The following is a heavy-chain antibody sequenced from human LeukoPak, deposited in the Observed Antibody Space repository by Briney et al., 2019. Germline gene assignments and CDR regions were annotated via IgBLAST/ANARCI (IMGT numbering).Heavy chain of an antibody. Sequence: SETLSLTCAVYGGSFSGYYWSWIRQPPGKGLEWIGEINHSGSTNYNPSLKSRVTISVDTSKNQFSLKLSSVTAADTAVYYCARWRGGGFATMVRGASRKYYYYMDVWGKGTTVTISS. CDR3: ARWRGGGFATMVRGASRKYYYYMDV. J-gene: IGHJ6*03. CDR2: INHSGST. D-gene: IGHD3-10*01. V-gene: IGHV4-34*01. CDR1: GGSFSGYY.